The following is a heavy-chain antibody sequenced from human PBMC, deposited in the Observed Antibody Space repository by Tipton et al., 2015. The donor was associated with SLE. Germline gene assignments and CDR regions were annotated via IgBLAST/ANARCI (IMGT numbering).Heavy chain of an antibody. V-gene: IGHV4-39*01. CDR1: GGSISSINYF. CDR2: IYYSGST. D-gene: IGHD6-19*01. CDR3: ARCNSSGWPYYYYYYMDV. Sequence: TLSLTCTVSGGSISSINYFWGWIRQPPGKGLEWIGTIYYSGSTYYNPSLKSRVTISVDTSKNQFSLKLSSVTAADTAVYYCARCNSSGWPYYYYYYMDVWGKGTTVTVSS. J-gene: IGHJ6*03.